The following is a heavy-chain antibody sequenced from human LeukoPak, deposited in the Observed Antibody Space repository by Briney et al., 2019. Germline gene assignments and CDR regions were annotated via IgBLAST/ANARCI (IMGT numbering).Heavy chain of an antibody. J-gene: IGHJ4*02. Sequence: GGSLRLSCAASGFTFSSYEMNWVRQAPGKGLEWVSYISTTGSSIYYADSVKGRFTISRDNVKNLLYLQMNSLRAEDTAVYYCARVQRGIAVALDYWGQGTLAAVSS. V-gene: IGHV3-48*03. CDR2: ISTTGSSI. CDR1: GFTFSSYE. CDR3: ARVQRGIAVALDY. D-gene: IGHD6-19*01.